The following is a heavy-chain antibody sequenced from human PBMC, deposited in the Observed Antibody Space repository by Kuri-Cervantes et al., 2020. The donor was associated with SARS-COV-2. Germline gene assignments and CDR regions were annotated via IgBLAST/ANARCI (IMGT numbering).Heavy chain of an antibody. CDR1: GFTFSSYE. CDR3: ARGREYSSSSLYYYGMDV. J-gene: IGHJ6*02. V-gene: IGHV4-34*01. Sequence: SQTLSLTCAASGFTFSSYEMNWVRQAPGKGLEWIGEINHSGSTNYNPSLKSRVTISVDTSKNQFSLKLSSVTAADTAVYYCARGREYSSSSLYYYGMDVWGQGTTVTVSS. CDR2: INHSGST. D-gene: IGHD6-6*01.